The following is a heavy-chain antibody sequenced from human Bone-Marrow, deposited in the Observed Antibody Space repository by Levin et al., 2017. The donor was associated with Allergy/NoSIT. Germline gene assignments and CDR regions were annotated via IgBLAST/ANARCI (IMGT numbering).Heavy chain of an antibody. Sequence: SETLSLTCIVSGDTINSDKYYWNWIRQHPGKGLEWIGYIFYSGSSDYSPSLKSRVTISMDTSKNQFALHLTSVTAADTAIYYCARETPTTVRTPDAFEVWGQGKMVTVSS. CDR2: IFYSGSS. CDR1: GDTINSDKYY. V-gene: IGHV4-31*03. CDR3: ARETPTTVRTPDAFEV. J-gene: IGHJ3*01. D-gene: IGHD1-14*01.